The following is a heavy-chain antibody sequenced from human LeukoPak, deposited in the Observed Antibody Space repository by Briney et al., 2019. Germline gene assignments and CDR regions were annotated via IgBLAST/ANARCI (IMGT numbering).Heavy chain of an antibody. CDR2: IYYSGST. J-gene: IGHJ6*02. Sequence: PSETLSLTCTVSGGSISSYYWSWIRQPPGKGLEWIGYIYYSGSTNYNPSLKSRVTISVDTSKNQFSLKLSSVTAADTAVYYCARIRVVVPAAILYYYYGMDVWGQGTTVTVSS. V-gene: IGHV4-59*01. D-gene: IGHD2-2*02. CDR3: ARIRVVVPAAILYYYYGMDV. CDR1: GGSISSYY.